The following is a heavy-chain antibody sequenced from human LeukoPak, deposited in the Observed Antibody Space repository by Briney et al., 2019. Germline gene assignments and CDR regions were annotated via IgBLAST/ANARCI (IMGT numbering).Heavy chain of an antibody. D-gene: IGHD4-17*01. CDR2: IIPIFGTA. Sequence: ASVKVSCKASGGTFSSYAISWVRQAPGQGLEWMGGIIPIFGTANYAQKFQGRVTITADESTSTAYMELSSLRSEDTAVYYCARERYYYYYYYMDGWGKETTVTVSS. CDR3: ARERYYYYYYYMDG. V-gene: IGHV1-69*01. J-gene: IGHJ6*03. CDR1: GGTFSSYA.